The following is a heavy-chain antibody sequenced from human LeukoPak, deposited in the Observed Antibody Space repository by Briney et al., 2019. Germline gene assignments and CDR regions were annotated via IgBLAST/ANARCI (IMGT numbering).Heavy chain of an antibody. CDR2: IIPIFGTA. D-gene: IGHD3-22*01. Sequence: SVKVSCKASGGTFSSYAISWVRQAPGQGLEWMGGIIPIFGTANYAQKFQGRVTITADESTSTAYMELRSLRSDDTAVYYCAGINYYDSSGYYYDYWGQGTLVTVSS. CDR3: AGINYYDSSGYYYDY. V-gene: IGHV1-69*13. J-gene: IGHJ4*02. CDR1: GGTFSSYA.